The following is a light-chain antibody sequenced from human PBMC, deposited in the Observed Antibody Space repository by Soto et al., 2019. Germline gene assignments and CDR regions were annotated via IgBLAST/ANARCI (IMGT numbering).Light chain of an antibody. CDR1: QSISSW. J-gene: IGKJ1*01. CDR3: QQYNSFWT. CDR2: GAS. Sequence: DLQMTQSPSTLSASVGARVTITCRASQSISSWLAWYQQKPGTAPKLLIYGASSLKSGVPSRFSVSGSGTEFTLTISSLQPDDFATYDCQQYNSFWTFGQGTKVDI. V-gene: IGKV1-5*01.